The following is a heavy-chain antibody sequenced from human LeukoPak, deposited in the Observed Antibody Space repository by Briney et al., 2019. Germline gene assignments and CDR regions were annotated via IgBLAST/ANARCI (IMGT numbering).Heavy chain of an antibody. J-gene: IGHJ4*02. CDR3: ARVVVTSTRREFDY. CDR2: ISYDGSSA. Sequence: GGSLRLSCAASGFTFSSYGVHWVRQAPGKGLEWVAVISYDGSSAHYGDSVKGRFTISRDNSKNTLYLQMNSLRAEDTAVYYCARVVVTSTRREFDYWGQGTLVTVSS. CDR1: GFTFSSYG. V-gene: IGHV3-30*03. D-gene: IGHD2-21*02.